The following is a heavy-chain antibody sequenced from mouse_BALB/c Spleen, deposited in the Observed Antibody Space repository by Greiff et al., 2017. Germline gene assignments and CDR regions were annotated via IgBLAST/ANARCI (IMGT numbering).Heavy chain of an antibody. CDR1: GFTFSSYT. CDR3: TRDYGDYAMDY. V-gene: IGHV5-6-4*01. D-gene: IGHD1-1*01. J-gene: IGHJ4*01. Sequence: EVHLVESGGGLVKPGGSLKLSCAASGFTFSSYTMSWVRQTPEKRLEWVATISSGGSYTYYPDSVKGRFTISRDNAKNTLYLQMSSLKSEDTAMYYCTRDYGDYAMDYWGQGTSVTVSS. CDR2: ISSGGSYT.